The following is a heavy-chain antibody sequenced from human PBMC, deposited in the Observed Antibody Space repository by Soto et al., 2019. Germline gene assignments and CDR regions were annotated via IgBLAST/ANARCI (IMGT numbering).Heavy chain of an antibody. J-gene: IGHJ5*02. CDR1: GGTFNSFS. CDR2: IIPTSGRP. V-gene: IGHV1-69*06. CDR3: TRRGRQSANWFDP. Sequence: QVQLVQSGADVKTPGSSVKVSCKASGGTFNSFSIDWVRQAPGQGLEWMGGIIPTSGRPNYAQRFQGRVTFSAEKSTNTVYMEVNSLTYEDTAVYYCTRRGRQSANWFDPWGQGTLVTVSS.